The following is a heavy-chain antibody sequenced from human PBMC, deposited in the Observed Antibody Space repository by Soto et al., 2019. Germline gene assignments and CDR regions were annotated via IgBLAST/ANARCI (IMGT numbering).Heavy chain of an antibody. Sequence: SVTVCCPASGGTLRSYASSWGRQAPRQGLEWMGGIIPIFGTANYAQKFQGRVTITADNSKNTLYLEMIRLRAEDTAVYYGAKDTSPAGYQPPFTVWGQGTLVTVSS. CDR1: GGTLRSYA. V-gene: IGHV1-69*06. D-gene: IGHD2-2*01. J-gene: IGHJ4*02. CDR2: IIPIFGTA. CDR3: AKDTSPAGYQPPFTV.